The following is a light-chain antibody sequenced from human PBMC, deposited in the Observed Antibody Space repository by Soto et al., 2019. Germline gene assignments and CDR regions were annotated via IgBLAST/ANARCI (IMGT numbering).Light chain of an antibody. V-gene: IGKV3-15*01. J-gene: IGKJ5*01. Sequence: ERVMTQAPATLSVSPGERATLSCRASQNILSNLAWYQQKPGQAPRLLIYGASTRATGIPARFSGSGSGTEFTLTISSLQSEDFEIHYCQQYNNWPITFGQGTRLEIK. CDR3: QQYNNWPIT. CDR1: QNILSN. CDR2: GAS.